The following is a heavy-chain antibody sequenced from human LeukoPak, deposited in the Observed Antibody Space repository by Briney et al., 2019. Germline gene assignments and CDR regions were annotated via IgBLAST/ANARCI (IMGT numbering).Heavy chain of an antibody. CDR1: GLTFSTSG. CDR2: IGPTGSDR. CDR3: ATETSGCHYDY. D-gene: IGHD6-19*01. J-gene: IGHJ4*02. V-gene: IGHV3-21*06. Sequence: PGGSLRLSCTASGLTFSTSGFNWVRQAPGKGLESVASIGPTGSDRYHADSIKGRFTISRDNANNFLYLQMNSLRAEDTAVYYCATETSGCHYDYWGQGTLLTVSS.